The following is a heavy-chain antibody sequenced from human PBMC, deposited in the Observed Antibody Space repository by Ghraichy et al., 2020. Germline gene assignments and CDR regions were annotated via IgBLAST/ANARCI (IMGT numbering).Heavy chain of an antibody. J-gene: IGHJ4*02. D-gene: IGHD3-22*01. Sequence: SVKVSCKASGGTFSSYAISWVRQAPGPGLEWMGGIIPIFGTANYAQKFQGRVTITADESTSTAYMELSSLRSEDTAVYYCARKYYYDSSGYYYFDYWGQGTLVTVSS. CDR1: GGTFSSYA. CDR2: IIPIFGTA. V-gene: IGHV1-69*13. CDR3: ARKYYYDSSGYYYFDY.